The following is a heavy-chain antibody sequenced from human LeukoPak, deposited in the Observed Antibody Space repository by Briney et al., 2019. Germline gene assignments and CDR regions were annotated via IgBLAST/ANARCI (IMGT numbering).Heavy chain of an antibody. Sequence: GGSLRLSCAASGFTFSRYGLHWVRQAPGKGLEWVAVIANDGKDKKYADSVKGRFTISRDNSKSTLYLQMNSLRAEDTAMYYCAKDPQVGADAYYFDSWGQGTLVTVSS. J-gene: IGHJ4*02. CDR1: GFTFSRYG. CDR3: AKDPQVGADAYYFDS. D-gene: IGHD2-2*01. CDR2: IANDGKDK. V-gene: IGHV3-30*18.